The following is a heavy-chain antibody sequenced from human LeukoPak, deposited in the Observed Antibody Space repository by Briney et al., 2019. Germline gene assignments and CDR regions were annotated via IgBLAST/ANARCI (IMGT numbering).Heavy chain of an antibody. V-gene: IGHV3-30-3*01. CDR2: ISYDGDHK. Sequence: PGGSLRLSCAASGFTFTDCAIHWVRQAPGKGLEWVAVISYDGDHKYYPDSVKGRFTISRDNSKNTVYLQMNSLRVEDTAVYFCAREYYSGNYYVFDYWGQGTLVTVSS. J-gene: IGHJ4*02. CDR1: GFTFTDCA. CDR3: AREYYSGNYYVFDY. D-gene: IGHD1-26*01.